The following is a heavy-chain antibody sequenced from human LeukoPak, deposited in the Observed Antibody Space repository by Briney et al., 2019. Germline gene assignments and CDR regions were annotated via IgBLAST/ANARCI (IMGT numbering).Heavy chain of an antibody. J-gene: IGHJ4*02. CDR1: GFTFSLFD. V-gene: IGHV3-48*04. D-gene: IGHD6-13*01. CDR3: VAAGDRGNY. CDR2: ISSSSNLI. Sequence: GGSLRPSCAASGFTFSLFDMNWVRQAPGQGLEWVSYISSSSNLIYYADSVRGRFTVSRDNAGNSLSLQMNSLRAEDTALYYCVAAGDRGNYWGQGTLVTVSS.